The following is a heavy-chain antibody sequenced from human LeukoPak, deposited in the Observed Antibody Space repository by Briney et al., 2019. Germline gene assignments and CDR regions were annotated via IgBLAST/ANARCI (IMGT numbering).Heavy chain of an antibody. D-gene: IGHD3-22*01. Sequence: GGSLRLSCAVSGITLSNYGMSWVRQAPGKGLESVAGISDSGGRTNYADSVKGRFTISRDNPKNTLYLQMNSLRAEDTAVYFCAKRGVVIRVILVGFHKEAYYFDSWGQGALVTVSS. CDR1: GITLSNYG. V-gene: IGHV3-23*01. J-gene: IGHJ4*02. CDR2: ISDSGGRT. CDR3: AKRGVVIRVILVGFHKEAYYFDS.